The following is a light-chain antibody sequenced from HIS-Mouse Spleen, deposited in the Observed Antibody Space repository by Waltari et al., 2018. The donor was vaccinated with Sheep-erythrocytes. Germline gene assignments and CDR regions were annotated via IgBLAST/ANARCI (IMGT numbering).Light chain of an antibody. CDR3: SSYAGSNNWV. V-gene: IGLV2-8*01. Sequence: QSALTQPPSASGSPGQSVTISCTGTSSDGGGYNYVSWYQQHPGKAPKLMIYEVSKRPAGGPDRFSGSKSGNTASLTVSGLQAEDEADYYCSSYAGSNNWVFGGGTKLTVL. CDR1: SSDGGGYNY. CDR2: EVS. J-gene: IGLJ3*02.